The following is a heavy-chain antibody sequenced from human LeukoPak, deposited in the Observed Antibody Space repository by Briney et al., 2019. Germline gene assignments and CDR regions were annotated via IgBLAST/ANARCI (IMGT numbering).Heavy chain of an antibody. CDR3: TRAPSSGPFDY. D-gene: IGHD3-22*01. CDR2: IIPIFGTA. J-gene: IGHJ4*02. Sequence: SVKVFCKASGGTFSSYAISWVRQAPGQGLEWMGGIIPIFGTANYAQKFQGRVTITTDESTSTAYMELSRLRSDDTALYYCTRAPSSGPFDYWGQGTLVTVSS. V-gene: IGHV1-69*05. CDR1: GGTFSSYA.